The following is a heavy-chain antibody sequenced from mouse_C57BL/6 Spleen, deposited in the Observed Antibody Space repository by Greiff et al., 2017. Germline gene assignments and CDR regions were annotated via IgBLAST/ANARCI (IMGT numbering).Heavy chain of an antibody. V-gene: IGHV1-50*01. D-gene: IGHD1-1*02. J-gene: IGHJ2*01. CDR3: ARKGGIGNYVDY. CDR2: IDPSDSYT. Sequence: QVQLQQPGAELVKPGASVKLSCKASGYTFTSYWMQWVKQRPGQGLEWIGEIDPSDSYTNYNQKFKGKATLTVDTSSSTAYMQLSSLTSEDSAVXYCARKGGIGNYVDYRGQGTTLTVSS. CDR1: GYTFTSYW.